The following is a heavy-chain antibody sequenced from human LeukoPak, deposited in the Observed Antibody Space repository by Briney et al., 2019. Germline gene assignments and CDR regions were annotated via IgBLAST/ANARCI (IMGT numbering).Heavy chain of an antibody. J-gene: IGHJ1*01. CDR3: ARGGAARLHFQN. V-gene: IGHV4-59*01. D-gene: IGHD6-6*01. Sequence: SETLSLTCTVSGGSISSYYWSWIRQPPGKGLEWIGYIYHSGGTNYNPSLKSRVTISIDTSKNQFSLKLSSVTAADTAVYYCARGGAARLHFQNWGQGTLVTVSS. CDR2: IYHSGGT. CDR1: GGSISSYY.